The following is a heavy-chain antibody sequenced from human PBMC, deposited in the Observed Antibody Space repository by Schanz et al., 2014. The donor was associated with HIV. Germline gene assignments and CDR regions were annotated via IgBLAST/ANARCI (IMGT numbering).Heavy chain of an antibody. CDR1: GFTFNNYA. Sequence: EVRLVESGGGLVQSGGSLRLSCVASGFTFNNYAMTWVRQAPGKGLEWVSSISESGGRSYYADSVNGRFTISRDNSKNTLYLQMNSLRAEDTAVYYCAKGLTIWLQPPFDYWGQGTLVTVSS. V-gene: IGHV3-23*04. J-gene: IGHJ4*02. CDR2: ISESGGRS. D-gene: IGHD5-12*01. CDR3: AKGLTIWLQPPFDY.